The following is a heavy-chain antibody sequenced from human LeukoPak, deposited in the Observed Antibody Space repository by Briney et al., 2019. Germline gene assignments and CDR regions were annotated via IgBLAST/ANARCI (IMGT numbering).Heavy chain of an antibody. CDR3: AREETTRSQRAFDY. CDR2: IYYSGST. J-gene: IGHJ4*02. V-gene: IGHV4-59*12. CDR1: GGSISSYY. Sequence: SETLSLTCTVSGGSISSYYWSWIRQPPGKGLEWIWYIYYSGSTNYNPSLKSRVTMSVDTSKNQFSLELSSVTAADTAVYFCAREETTRSQRAFDYWGQRTLGTVSS. D-gene: IGHD2-15*01.